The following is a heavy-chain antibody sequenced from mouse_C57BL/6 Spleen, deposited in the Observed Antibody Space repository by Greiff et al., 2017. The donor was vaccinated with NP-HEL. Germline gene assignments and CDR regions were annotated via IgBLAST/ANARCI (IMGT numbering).Heavy chain of an antibody. J-gene: IGHJ2*01. D-gene: IGHD1-1*01. CDR1: GFTFSDYY. CDR2: INYDGSST. CDR3: AGSYFGTFDY. V-gene: IGHV5-16*01. Sequence: EVMLVESEGGLVQPGSSMKLSCTASGFTFSDYYMAWVRQAPEKGLEWVANINYDGSSTYYLASLKSRFIISRDNAKNILYLQMSSLKSDTTTTYYSAGSYFGTFDYWGQGTTLTVSS.